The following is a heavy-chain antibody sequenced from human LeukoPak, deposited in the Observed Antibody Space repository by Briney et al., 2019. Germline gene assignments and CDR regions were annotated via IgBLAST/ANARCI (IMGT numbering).Heavy chain of an antibody. CDR3: AGGCYYYGMYV. J-gene: IGHJ6*02. CDR1: GYTFISYG. CDR2: ISAYNGNT. D-gene: IGHD3-16*01. Sequence: LVASVTVTCKASGYTFISYGISWVRQAPGQGLEWMGWISAYNGNTNYAQRLQGRVTMTTDTSTSTAYMELRSLRSDDTAVYYCAGGCYYYGMYVWGQGTTVTVSS. V-gene: IGHV1-18*01.